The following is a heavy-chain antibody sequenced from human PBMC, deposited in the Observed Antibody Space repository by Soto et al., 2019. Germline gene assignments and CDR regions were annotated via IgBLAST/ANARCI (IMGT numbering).Heavy chain of an antibody. CDR3: ARDAYYGSGSPPYGMDV. D-gene: IGHD3-10*01. J-gene: IGHJ6*02. CDR1: GGSISSGGYY. Sequence: NPSETLSLTCTVSGGSISSGGYYWSWIRQHPGKGLEWIGYIYYSGSTYYNPSLKSRVTISVDTSKNQFSLKLSSVTAADTAVYYCARDAYYGSGSPPYGMDVWGQGTTVTVSS. V-gene: IGHV4-31*03. CDR2: IYYSGST.